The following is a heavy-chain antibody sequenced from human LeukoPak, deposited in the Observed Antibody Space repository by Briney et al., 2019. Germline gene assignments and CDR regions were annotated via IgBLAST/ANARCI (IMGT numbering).Heavy chain of an antibody. Sequence: SETLSLTCTVSGDSISRSTYYWAWIRQPPGKVLEWIGSVYYGRSPYFNPSLESRATISVDTSKNHFSLKMSSVTAADTAVYYCARSSGTGTFSYWGQGTLVTVSS. CDR3: ARSSGTGTFSY. V-gene: IGHV4-39*02. CDR1: GDSISRSTYY. D-gene: IGHD6-25*01. CDR2: VYYGRSP. J-gene: IGHJ4*02.